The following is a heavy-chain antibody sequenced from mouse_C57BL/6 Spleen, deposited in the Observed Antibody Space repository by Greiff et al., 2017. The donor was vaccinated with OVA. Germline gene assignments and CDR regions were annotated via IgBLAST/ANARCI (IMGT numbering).Heavy chain of an antibody. J-gene: IGHJ4*01. Sequence: EVHLVESGGGLVKPGGSLKLSCAASGFTFSDYGMHWVRQAPEKGLEWVAYISSGSSTIYYADTVKGRFTISRDNAKNTLFLQMTSLRSEDTAMYYCATYYSNYGGAMDYWGQGTSVTVSS. D-gene: IGHD2-5*01. CDR1: GFTFSDYG. V-gene: IGHV5-17*01. CDR3: ATYYSNYGGAMDY. CDR2: ISSGSSTI.